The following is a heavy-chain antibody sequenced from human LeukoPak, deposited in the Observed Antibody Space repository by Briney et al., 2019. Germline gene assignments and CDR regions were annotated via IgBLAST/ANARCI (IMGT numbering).Heavy chain of an antibody. CDR3: ARDPPATGTTGFDY. D-gene: IGHD1-1*01. CDR2: ISSSSSYI. J-gene: IGHJ4*02. Sequence: GGSLRLSCAASGFTFSSYSMNWVRQAPGKGLEWVSSISSSSSYIYYADSVKGRFTISRDNAKNSLYLQMNSLRAEDTAVYYCARDPPATGTTGFDYWGQGTLVTVSP. V-gene: IGHV3-21*01. CDR1: GFTFSSYS.